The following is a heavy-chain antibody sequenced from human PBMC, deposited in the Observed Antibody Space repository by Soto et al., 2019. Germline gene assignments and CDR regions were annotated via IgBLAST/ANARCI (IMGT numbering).Heavy chain of an antibody. CDR3: ARDSGPYNWNGKTSSGPYGMDV. CDR1: GGTFSSYA. Sequence: QVQLVQSGAEVKKPGSSVKVSCKASGGTFSSYAISWVRQAPGQGLEWMGGIIPIFGTANYPQKFQGRVTITADKSPSTAYMELSSLRSEDTAVYYCARDSGPYNWNGKTSSGPYGMDVWGQETTVTVSS. J-gene: IGHJ6*02. CDR2: IIPIFGTA. D-gene: IGHD1-20*01. V-gene: IGHV1-69*06.